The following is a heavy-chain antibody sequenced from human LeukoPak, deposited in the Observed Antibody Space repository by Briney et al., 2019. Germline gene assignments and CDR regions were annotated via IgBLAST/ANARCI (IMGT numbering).Heavy chain of an antibody. CDR1: GGSFSGYY. Sequence: SETLSLTCAVYGGSFSGYYGSWIRQPPGKGLEWIGEINHSGSTNYNPSLKSRVTISVDPSKNQFSLKLSSVTAADTAVYYCARGAGYYYDSSGYYYWGQGTLVTVSS. V-gene: IGHV4-34*01. J-gene: IGHJ4*02. CDR3: ARGAGYYYDSSGYYY. D-gene: IGHD3-22*01. CDR2: INHSGST.